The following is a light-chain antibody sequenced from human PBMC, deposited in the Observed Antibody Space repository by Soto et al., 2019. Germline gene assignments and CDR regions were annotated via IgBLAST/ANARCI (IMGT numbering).Light chain of an antibody. CDR2: EVI. CDR3: CSLTTSHTYV. V-gene: IGLV2-14*01. J-gene: IGLJ1*01. CDR1: SSDIGGYNF. Sequence: QSALTQPASVSGSPGQSITISCAGTSSDIGGYNFVSWFQQLPGKAPKLLIYEVINRPSGVSNRFSGSKSGNSASLTISGLQADDEADYYCCSLTTSHTYVFGSGTKVTVL.